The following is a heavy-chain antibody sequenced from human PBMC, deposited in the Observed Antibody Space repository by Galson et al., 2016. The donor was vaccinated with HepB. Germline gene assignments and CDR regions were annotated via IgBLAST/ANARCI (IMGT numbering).Heavy chain of an antibody. Sequence: SLRLSCAVSRLTFNKLSINWVRQAPGKGLEWVSVIYSGGNTYYADSVKGRFTISRDNAKNALSLQMNSLRAEDTAVFYCARGGGGSYLDYWGQGTLVTVSS. CDR3: ARGGGGSYLDY. D-gene: IGHD2-15*01. CDR2: IYSGGNT. V-gene: IGHV3-53*01. CDR1: RLTFNKLS. J-gene: IGHJ4*02.